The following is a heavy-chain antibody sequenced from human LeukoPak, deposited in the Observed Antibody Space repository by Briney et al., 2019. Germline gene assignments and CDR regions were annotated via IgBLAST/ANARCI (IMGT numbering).Heavy chain of an antibody. D-gene: IGHD3-10*01. J-gene: IGHJ4*02. CDR3: AKMDRRFGDGQNDY. Sequence: PGGSLRLSCAASGFTFSSYGMHWVRQAPGKGLEWVAFIRYDGSNKYYADSVKGRFTISRDNSKNTLYLQMNSLRAEDTAVYYCAKMDRRFGDGQNDYWGQGTLVTVSS. V-gene: IGHV3-30*02. CDR2: IRYDGSNK. CDR1: GFTFSSYG.